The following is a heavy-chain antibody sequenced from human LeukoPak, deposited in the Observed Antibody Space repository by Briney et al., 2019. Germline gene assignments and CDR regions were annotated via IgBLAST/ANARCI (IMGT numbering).Heavy chain of an antibody. Sequence: SETLSLTCTVSGGSISSHYWSWIRHPPGKGLEWIGQIYHSGTTNYNPSLKSRVTISVDTSKNQFSLKLTSVTAADTAVYYCARAYDDDYYYYMDVWGKGTTVTVSS. D-gene: IGHD3-3*01. CDR2: IYHSGTT. J-gene: IGHJ6*03. CDR3: ARAYDDDYYYYMDV. CDR1: GGSISSHY. V-gene: IGHV4-59*11.